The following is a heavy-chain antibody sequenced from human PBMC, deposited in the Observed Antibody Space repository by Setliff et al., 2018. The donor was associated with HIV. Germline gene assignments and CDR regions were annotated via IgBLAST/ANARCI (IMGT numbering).Heavy chain of an antibody. CDR3: ARRGRDGVFIMFATGFDP. CDR2: IFYTGST. CDR1: GGSISSSTYY. Sequence: SETLSLPCSVSGGSISSSTYYWGWIRQPPGKGLEWIGDIFYTGSTYYNPSLKSRVAISVDTSENQFSLKLNSVTAADTAVYYCARRGRDGVFIMFATGFDPWGQGALVTVSS. J-gene: IGHJ5*02. D-gene: IGHD2-8*01. V-gene: IGHV4-39*01.